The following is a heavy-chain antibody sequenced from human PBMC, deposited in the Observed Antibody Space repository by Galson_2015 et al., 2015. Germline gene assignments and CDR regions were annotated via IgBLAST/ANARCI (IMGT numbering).Heavy chain of an antibody. J-gene: IGHJ6*02. D-gene: IGHD3-10*01. CDR2: ISGSGDDT. Sequence: SLRLSCAASGFIFSNYAMTWVRQAPGKGLEWVSGISGSGDDTYYADSVKGRFTISRDNSKSTLYLQMNSLRGEDTALYYCAKDSIYYGSGSYYMDAWGQGTTVTVSS. V-gene: IGHV3-23*01. CDR3: AKDSIYYGSGSYYMDA. CDR1: GFIFSNYA.